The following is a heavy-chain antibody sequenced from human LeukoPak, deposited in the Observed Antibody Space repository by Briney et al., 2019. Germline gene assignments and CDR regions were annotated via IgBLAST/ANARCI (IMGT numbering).Heavy chain of an antibody. CDR1: GGSISSNY. CDR3: AREAYYYGMDV. Sequence: SETLSLTCTVSGGSISSNYWSWIRQPPGKGLEWIGCIYYSGSTYYNPSLKSRVTISVDTSKNQFSLKLSSVTAADTAVYYCAREAYYYGMDVWGQGTTVTVSS. V-gene: IGHV4-30-4*01. CDR2: IYYSGST. J-gene: IGHJ6*02.